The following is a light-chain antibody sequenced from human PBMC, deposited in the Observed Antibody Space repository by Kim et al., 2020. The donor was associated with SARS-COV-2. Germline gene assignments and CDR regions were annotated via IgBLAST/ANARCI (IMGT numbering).Light chain of an antibody. J-gene: IGKJ2*01. Sequence: SPGESATLSCRASQSVSSYVAWYQQKPGQAPRLLIYDASNRATGIPARFSGSGSGTDFTLTISSLEPEDFAVYYCQQRSNWPPMYTVGQGTKLEI. CDR2: DAS. CDR1: QSVSSY. V-gene: IGKV3-11*01. CDR3: QQRSNWPPMYT.